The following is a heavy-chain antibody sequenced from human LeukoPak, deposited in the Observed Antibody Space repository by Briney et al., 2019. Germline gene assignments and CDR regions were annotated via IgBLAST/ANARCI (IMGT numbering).Heavy chain of an antibody. J-gene: IGHJ6*02. CDR3: ARFVANWNPGGMDV. CDR2: ISGSGDST. D-gene: IGHD1-20*01. CDR1: GFTFSTYA. Sequence: PGGSLRLSCAASGFTFSTYAVNWVRQAPGKGLEWVSTISGSGDSTYYADSVKGRFTISRDNSRNSIYLQMNSLRAEDTAVYYCARFVANWNPGGMDVWGQGTTVIVSS. V-gene: IGHV3-23*01.